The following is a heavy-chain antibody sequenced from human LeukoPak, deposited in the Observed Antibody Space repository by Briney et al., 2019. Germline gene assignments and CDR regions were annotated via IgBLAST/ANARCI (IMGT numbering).Heavy chain of an antibody. CDR1: GLSFSRYW. Sequence: PGGSLRLSCAASGLSFSRYWMHWVRHSPGKGLVWVSRINEDGSTTTYADSVKGRFTISRDNAKNTLHLQMNSLRAEDTAVYYCARGVPPCFDPWGQGTLATVSS. CDR2: INEDGSTT. V-gene: IGHV3-74*03. J-gene: IGHJ5*02. CDR3: ARGVPPCFDP. D-gene: IGHD3-10*01.